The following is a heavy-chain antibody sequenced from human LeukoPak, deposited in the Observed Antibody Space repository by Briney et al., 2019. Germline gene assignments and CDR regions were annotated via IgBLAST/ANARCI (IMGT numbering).Heavy chain of an antibody. J-gene: IGHJ3*02. V-gene: IGHV4-4*07. D-gene: IGHD6-13*01. Sequence: PSETLSLTCTVSGDSINNFYWSWIRQPAGKGLEWIGRVYSSGTTDYNPSLKSRVSMSVDTSSNQFSLRLSSMTAADTALYYCARGYKPASGKDGAFDIWGQATMVTVSS. CDR2: VYSSGTT. CDR1: GDSINNFY. CDR3: ARGYKPASGKDGAFDI.